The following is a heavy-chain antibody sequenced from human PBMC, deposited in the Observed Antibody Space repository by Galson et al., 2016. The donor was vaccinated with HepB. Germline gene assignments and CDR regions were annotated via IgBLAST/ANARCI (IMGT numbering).Heavy chain of an antibody. Sequence: SLRLSCAASGFTFSLYGMHWVRQAPGKGLEWVAIIWYDGSNKYYADSVKGRFTISRDNSKNTLYLQMNSLRAEDTAVYYCARRSRLLSSFYFDYWGQGTLVTVSS. V-gene: IGHV3-33*01. D-gene: IGHD3-10*02. CDR3: ARRSRLLSSFYFDY. CDR2: IWYDGSNK. J-gene: IGHJ4*02. CDR1: GFTFSLYG.